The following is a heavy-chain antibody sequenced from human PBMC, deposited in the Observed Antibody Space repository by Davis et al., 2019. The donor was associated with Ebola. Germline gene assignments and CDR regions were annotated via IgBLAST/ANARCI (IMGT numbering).Heavy chain of an antibody. D-gene: IGHD4-11*01. CDR1: GYTFTNYG. CDR3: AIECSTVTTVWFDP. Sequence: ASVKVSCKASGYTFTNYGITWVRQAPGQGLEWMGWINPHNGNTNYAQNVQGRVTMTTDTSTSTAYMELRSLRSDDTAVYYCAIECSTVTTVWFDPWGQGTLVTVSS. J-gene: IGHJ5*02. CDR2: INPHNGNT. V-gene: IGHV1-18*04.